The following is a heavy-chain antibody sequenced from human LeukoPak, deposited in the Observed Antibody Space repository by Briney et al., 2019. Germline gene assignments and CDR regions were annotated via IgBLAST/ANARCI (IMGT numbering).Heavy chain of an antibody. V-gene: IGHV3-23*01. Sequence: PGGSLRLSCAASGFTFSSYAMSWVRQAPGKGLEWVSAISGSGGSTYYADSVEGRFTISRDNSKNTLYLQMNSLRAEDTAVYYCAKDVRYDYGDYDGYYFDYWGQGTLVTVSS. CDR3: AKDVRYDYGDYDGYYFDY. CDR2: ISGSGGST. CDR1: GFTFSSYA. J-gene: IGHJ4*02. D-gene: IGHD4-17*01.